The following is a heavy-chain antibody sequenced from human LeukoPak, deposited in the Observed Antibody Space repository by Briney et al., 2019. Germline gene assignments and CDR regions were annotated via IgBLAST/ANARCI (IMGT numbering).Heavy chain of an antibody. CDR2: ISWNSGSI. D-gene: IGHD4-17*01. V-gene: IGHV3-9*01. CDR1: GFTFDDYA. CDR3: ANDISIGDYPNYFDY. Sequence: GGSLRLSCAASGFTFDDYAMHWVRQAPGKGLEWVSGISWNSGSIGYADSVKGRFTISRDNAKNSLYLQMNSLRAEDTALYYCANDISIGDYPNYFDYWGQGTLVTVSS. J-gene: IGHJ4*02.